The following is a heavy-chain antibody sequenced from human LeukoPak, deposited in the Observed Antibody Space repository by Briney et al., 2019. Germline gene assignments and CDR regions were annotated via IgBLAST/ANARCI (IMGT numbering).Heavy chain of an antibody. J-gene: IGHJ6*03. CDR3: ARDFYSSGSYYYYMDV. CDR1: GGSISSYY. Sequence: SETLSLTCSVSGGSISSYYWNWIRQPPGKGLEWIGSISYSGSTNYNPSLKSRVTISVDTSKNQFSLKLSSVTAADTAVYYCARDFYSSGSYYYYMDVWGKGTTVTVSS. V-gene: IGHV4-59*01. D-gene: IGHD6-25*01. CDR2: ISYSGST.